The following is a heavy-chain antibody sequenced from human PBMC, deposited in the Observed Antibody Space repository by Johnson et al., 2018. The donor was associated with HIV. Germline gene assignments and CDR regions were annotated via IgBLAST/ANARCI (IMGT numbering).Heavy chain of an antibody. CDR3: AKVNRMEQWLAGGGAFDI. Sequence: QVQLVESGGGVVQPGGSLRLSCAASGFTFSSYGMHWVRQAPGKGLEWVAFIRYDGSNKYYADSVKGRFTISRDNSKKTLYLQMNSLRAEDPAVYYCAKVNRMEQWLAGGGAFDIWGQGTMVTVSS. D-gene: IGHD6-19*01. V-gene: IGHV3-30*02. J-gene: IGHJ3*02. CDR2: IRYDGSNK. CDR1: GFTFSSYG.